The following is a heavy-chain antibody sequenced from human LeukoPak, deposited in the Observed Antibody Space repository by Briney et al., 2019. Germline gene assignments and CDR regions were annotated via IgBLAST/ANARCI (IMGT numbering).Heavy chain of an antibody. V-gene: IGHV3-7*03. J-gene: IGHJ4*02. CDR2: IKEDGAEQ. CDR3: ARDPREQQLDY. CDR1: GFTFSIYW. Sequence: GGSLRLSCAASGFTFSIYWMTWVRQAPGKGLEWVANIKEDGAEQYYVDSVRGRFTISRDNAKNSVYLQLNRLRVEDTAIYYCARDPREQQLDYWGQGTLVTVSS. D-gene: IGHD6-13*01.